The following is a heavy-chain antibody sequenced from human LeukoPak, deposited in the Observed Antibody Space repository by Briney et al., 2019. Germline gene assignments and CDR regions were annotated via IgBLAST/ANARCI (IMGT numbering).Heavy chain of an antibody. CDR3: ARDDPGSGSYYKGGSDI. Sequence: GGSLRLYCAASGFTFSSYGMHWVRQAPGKGLEWVAVIWYDGSNKYYADSVKGRFTISRDNSKNTLYLQMNSLRAEDTAVYYCARDDPGSGSYYKGGSDIWGQRTMVTVSS. J-gene: IGHJ3*02. V-gene: IGHV3-33*01. CDR2: IWYDGSNK. D-gene: IGHD3-10*01. CDR1: GFTFSSYG.